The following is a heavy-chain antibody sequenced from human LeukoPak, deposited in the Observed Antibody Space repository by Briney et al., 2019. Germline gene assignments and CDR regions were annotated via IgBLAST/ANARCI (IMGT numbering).Heavy chain of an antibody. J-gene: IGHJ4*02. Sequence: GGSLRLSCAASGFTFSSYGMHWVRQAPGKRLEWVSGIRGSGAGINYADSVKGRFTISRDNSKNTLYLQMNSLRAEDTAVYYCATDYYDTRHLDNWGQGTLVTVSS. V-gene: IGHV3-23*01. D-gene: IGHD3-22*01. CDR3: ATDYYDTRHLDN. CDR2: IRGSGAGI. CDR1: GFTFSSYG.